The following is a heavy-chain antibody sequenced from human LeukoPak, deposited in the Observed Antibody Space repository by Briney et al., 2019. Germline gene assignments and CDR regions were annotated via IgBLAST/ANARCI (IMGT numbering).Heavy chain of an antibody. CDR1: GFTFSSYW. V-gene: IGHV3-7*01. Sequence: GGSLRLSCAASGFTFSSYWMNWARQAPGKGLEWVAYIKKTGSETYYVDSVKGRFTITRDHTRNSLFLQMYTLRAEATAVYFCAREDGYCSGGNCYSYFDSWGQGTLVTVSS. CDR2: IKKTGSET. J-gene: IGHJ4*02. CDR3: AREDGYCSGGNCYSYFDS. D-gene: IGHD2-15*01.